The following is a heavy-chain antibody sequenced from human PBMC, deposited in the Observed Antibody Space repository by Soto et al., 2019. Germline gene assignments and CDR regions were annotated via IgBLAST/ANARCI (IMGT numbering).Heavy chain of an antibody. CDR1: GGSISSYY. CDR3: AAPPRY. Sequence: QVQLQESGPGLVKPSETLSLTCTVSGGSISSYYWNWIRPPPGKGLEWIGYIYNSGNTNYNPSLRSRVTISVDTSKNQFSRKLTSVTAADTAVYYCAAPPRYWGQGTLVTVSS. D-gene: IGHD6-6*01. V-gene: IGHV4-59*01. J-gene: IGHJ4*02. CDR2: IYNSGNT.